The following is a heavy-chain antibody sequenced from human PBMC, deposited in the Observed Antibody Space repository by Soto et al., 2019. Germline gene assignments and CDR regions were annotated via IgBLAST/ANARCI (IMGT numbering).Heavy chain of an antibody. CDR1: GGSINSGEYY. V-gene: IGHV4-31*03. Sequence: SETLSLTCTVSGGSINSGEYYWSWLRQRPGKGLEWMGHIHYSGSTYYSPSLKSRVAISVDTSENQFSLHLSSVTAADTAMYYCARELRCTSASCYPWFDPWGQGTLVT. J-gene: IGHJ5*02. CDR3: ARELRCTSASCYPWFDP. CDR2: IHYSGST. D-gene: IGHD2-2*01.